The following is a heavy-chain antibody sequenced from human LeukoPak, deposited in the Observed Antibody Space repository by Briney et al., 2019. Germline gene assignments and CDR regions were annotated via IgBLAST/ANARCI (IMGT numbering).Heavy chain of an antibody. CDR1: GFTFSNAW. V-gene: IGHV3-15*01. CDR2: IKSKTDGGTT. J-gene: IGHJ4*02. Sequence: PGGSLRLSCAASGFTFSNAWMSWVRQAPGKGLEWVGRIKSKTDGGTTDYAAPVKGRFTISRDDSKNTLYLQMNSLKTEDTAVYYCTTDPVHIVVVPAAIIGAGDNWNYNIYDYWGQGTLVTVSS. D-gene: IGHD2-2*02. CDR3: TTDPVHIVVVPAAIIGAGDNWNYNIYDY.